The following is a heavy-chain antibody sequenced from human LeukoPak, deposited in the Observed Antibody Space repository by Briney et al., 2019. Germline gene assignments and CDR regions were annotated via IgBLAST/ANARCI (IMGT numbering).Heavy chain of an antibody. D-gene: IGHD4-11*01. J-gene: IGHJ2*01. CDR1: GGSTSSSSYC. CDR2: ICYSGST. CDR3: ARLTVDWYFDL. Sequence: TTSETLSLTCTVSGGSTSSSSYCGGWIRQPPGKGLEWIGSICYSGSTFYNPSLKSRVTLSVDTSKNQFSLKLSSVTAADTAVYYCARLTVDWYFDLWGRGTLVTVSS. V-gene: IGHV4-39*01.